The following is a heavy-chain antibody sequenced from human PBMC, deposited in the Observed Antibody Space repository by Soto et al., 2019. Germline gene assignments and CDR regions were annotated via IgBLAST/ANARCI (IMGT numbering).Heavy chain of an antibody. CDR1: GGSFSGYY. Sequence: SETLSLTCVVYGGSFSGYYWSWIRQPPGKGLEWIGEIHHSGSTNYSPSLESRVTISIDTSKNQLSLNLNSVTAADTAVYYCARLKKIGSPTHYYYYYGMDVWGQGATVTV. CDR3: ARLKKIGSPTHYYYYYGMDV. V-gene: IGHV4-34*01. J-gene: IGHJ6*02. CDR2: IHHSGST. D-gene: IGHD1-26*01.